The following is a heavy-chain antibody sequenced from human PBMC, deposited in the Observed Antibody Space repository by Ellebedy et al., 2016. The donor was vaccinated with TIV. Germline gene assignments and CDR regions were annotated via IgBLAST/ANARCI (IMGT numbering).Heavy chain of an antibody. CDR3: AKAAQQLVRGYYYYGMDV. D-gene: IGHD6-13*01. CDR1: GFTFSSYA. J-gene: IGHJ6*02. V-gene: IGHV3-23*01. Sequence: GESLKISCAASGFTFSSYAMSWVRQAPGKGLEWVSAISGSGGSTYYADSVKGRFTISRDNSKNTLYLQMNSLRAEDTAVYYCAKAAQQLVRGYYYYGMDVWGQGTTVTVSS. CDR2: ISGSGGST.